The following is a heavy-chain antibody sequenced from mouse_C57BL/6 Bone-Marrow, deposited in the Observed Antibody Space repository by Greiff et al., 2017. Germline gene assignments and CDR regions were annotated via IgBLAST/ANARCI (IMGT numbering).Heavy chain of an antibody. D-gene: IGHD2-4*01. J-gene: IGHJ2*01. CDR2: INPNYGTT. CDR3: SRSPSDYDYLFDY. CDR1: GYSFTDYN. Sequence: VQLQQPGPELVKPGASVKISCKASGYSFTDYNMNWVKQSNGKSLEWIGVINPNYGTTSYNQKFKGKATLTVDQSSSTADMQLNSLTSEDSAVCYGSRSPSDYDYLFDYWGQGTTLTVSS. V-gene: IGHV1-39*01.